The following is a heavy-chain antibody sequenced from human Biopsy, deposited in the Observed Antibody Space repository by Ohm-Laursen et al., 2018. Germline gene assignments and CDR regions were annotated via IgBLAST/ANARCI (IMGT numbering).Heavy chain of an antibody. CDR2: IYNSGST. J-gene: IGHJ3*01. Sequence: SETLSLTCTVSGGSISSDYWSWIRQSPGKGLEWIGYIYNSGSTNYNPSLRGRVTISVDTSKNQFSLKLSSVTAADTAVFFCARLYRLDDYWNDDPPDAFDVWGQGTRVTVSS. V-gene: IGHV4-59*01. CDR3: ARLYRLDDYWNDDPPDAFDV. D-gene: IGHD3-3*01. CDR1: GGSISSDY.